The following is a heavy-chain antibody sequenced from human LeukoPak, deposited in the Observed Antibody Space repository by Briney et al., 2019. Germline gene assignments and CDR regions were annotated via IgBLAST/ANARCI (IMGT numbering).Heavy chain of an antibody. V-gene: IGHV3-23*01. CDR2: ISESGGNT. D-gene: IGHD1-26*01. Sequence: SGGSLRLSCTASGFTFSSYAMTWVRQAPGKGLEWVSGISESGGNTYHADSVKGRFTISRDNAKNTLYLQMKSLRAGDTAVYYCASLVGLDRTFDYWGQGTMLTVSS. J-gene: IGHJ4*02. CDR1: GFTFSSYA. CDR3: ASLVGLDRTFDY.